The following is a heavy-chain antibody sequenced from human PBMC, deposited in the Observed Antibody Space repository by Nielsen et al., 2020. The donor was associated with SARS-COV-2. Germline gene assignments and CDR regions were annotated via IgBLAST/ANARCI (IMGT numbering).Heavy chain of an antibody. CDR1: GGTFSSYA. D-gene: IGHD2-15*01. CDR2: INPSGGST. Sequence: ASVKVSCKASGGTFSSYAISWVRQAPGQGLEWMGIINPSGGSTSYAQKFQGRVTMTRDTSTSTVYMELSSLRSEDTAVYYCARGRKGDIVVANDAFDIWGQGTMVTVSS. V-gene: IGHV1-46*01. J-gene: IGHJ3*02. CDR3: ARGRKGDIVVANDAFDI.